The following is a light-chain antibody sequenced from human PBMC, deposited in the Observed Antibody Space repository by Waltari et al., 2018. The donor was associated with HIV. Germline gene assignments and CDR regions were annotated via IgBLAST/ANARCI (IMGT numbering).Light chain of an antibody. Sequence: DIVMTQSPDFLAVSLGERATINCKSSQSVLYNSNNKNFLAWYQQKPGQPPQLLIYWASTRESGVPDRFSGSGSGTDFTLTISSLQAEDVAIYYCLQHHSSPPMFGQGTKVEVK. CDR3: LQHHSSPPM. J-gene: IGKJ1*01. CDR1: QSVLYNSNNKNF. V-gene: IGKV4-1*01. CDR2: WAS.